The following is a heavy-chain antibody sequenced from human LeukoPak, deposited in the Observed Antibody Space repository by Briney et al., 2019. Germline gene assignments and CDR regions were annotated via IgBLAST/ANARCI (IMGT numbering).Heavy chain of an antibody. D-gene: IGHD3-10*01. CDR1: GYTFTSYD. Sequence: ASVKVSCKAFGYTFTSYDINWVRQATGQGLEWMGWMNPNSGNTGYAQKFQGRVTMTRNTSISTAYMELSSLRSEDTAVYYCARERVRGVIISSRVYYWGQGTLVTVSS. CDR3: ARERVRGVIISSRVYY. J-gene: IGHJ4*02. CDR2: MNPNSGNT. V-gene: IGHV1-8*01.